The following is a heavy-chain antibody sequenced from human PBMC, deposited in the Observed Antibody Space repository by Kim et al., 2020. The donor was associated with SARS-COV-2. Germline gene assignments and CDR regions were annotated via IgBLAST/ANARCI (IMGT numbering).Heavy chain of an antibody. Sequence: KYSQKFQGRVTITRDTSESTAYMGLSSLRSEDTAVYYCARDSSWLQSLDYWGQGTLVTVSS. CDR3: ARDSSWLQSLDY. J-gene: IGHJ4*02. D-gene: IGHD4-4*01. V-gene: IGHV1-3*01.